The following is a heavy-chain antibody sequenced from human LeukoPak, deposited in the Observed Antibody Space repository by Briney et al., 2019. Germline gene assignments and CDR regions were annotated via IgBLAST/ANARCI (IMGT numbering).Heavy chain of an antibody. CDR2: ISGSGGST. V-gene: IGHV3-23*01. D-gene: IGHD3-22*01. CDR1: GFTFSSYG. CDR3: ARDSSGYLPAWAY. J-gene: IGHJ4*02. Sequence: PGGSLRLSCAASGFTFSSYGMSWVRQAPGKGLEWVSAISGSGGSTYYADSVKGRFTISRDNSKNTLYLQMNSLRAEDTAVYYCARDSSGYLPAWAYWGQGTLVTVSS.